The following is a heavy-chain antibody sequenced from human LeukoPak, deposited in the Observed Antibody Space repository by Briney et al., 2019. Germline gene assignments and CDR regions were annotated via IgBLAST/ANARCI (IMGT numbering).Heavy chain of an antibody. V-gene: IGHV3-30*04. CDR2: ISYDGSNK. CDR1: GFTFSSYA. J-gene: IGHJ4*02. CDR3: AGGGSYYEHETYFDY. D-gene: IGHD1-26*01. Sequence: GGSLRLSCAASGFTFSSYAMHWVRQAPGKGLEWVAVISYDGSNKYYADSVKGRFTISRDNSKNTLYLQMNSLRAEDTAVYYCAGGGSYYEHETYFDYWGQGTLVTVSS.